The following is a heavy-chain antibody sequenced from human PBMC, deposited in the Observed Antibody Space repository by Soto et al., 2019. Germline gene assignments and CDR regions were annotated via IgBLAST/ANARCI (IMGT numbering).Heavy chain of an antibody. Sequence: QVQLQESGPGLVQPSQTLSLTCTVSGGSISSGGYYWSWIRQHPGKGLEWIGYIYYSGSTYYNPSLTRRVTISVDTSQNQFSLKLRSVTAADTAVYYCARGVTMVRGVIHTPYFVYGGQGNLVTVSS. D-gene: IGHD3-10*01. J-gene: IGHJ4*02. CDR1: GGSISSGGYY. CDR2: IYYSGST. V-gene: IGHV4-31*03. CDR3: ARGVTMVRGVIHTPYFVY.